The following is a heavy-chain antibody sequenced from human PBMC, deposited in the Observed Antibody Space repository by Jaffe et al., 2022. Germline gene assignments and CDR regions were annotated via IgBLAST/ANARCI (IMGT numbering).Heavy chain of an antibody. J-gene: IGHJ6*03. D-gene: IGHD6-19*01. V-gene: IGHV1-69*01. CDR2: IIPIFGTA. Sequence: QVQLVQSGAEVKKPGSSVKVSCKASGGTFSSYAISWVRQAPGQGLEWMGGIIPIFGTANYAQKFQGRVTITADESTSTAYMELSSLRSEDTAVYYCAREWREQWLANYYYMDVWGKGTTVTVSS. CDR3: AREWREQWLANYYYMDV. CDR1: GGTFSSYA.